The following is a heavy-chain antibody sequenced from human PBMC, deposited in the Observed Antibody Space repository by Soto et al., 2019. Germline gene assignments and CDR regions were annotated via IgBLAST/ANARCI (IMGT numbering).Heavy chain of an antibody. J-gene: IGHJ2*01. CDR2: IGSAGDT. D-gene: IGHD4-17*01. Sequence: EVQLVESGGGLVQPGGSLRLSCAASGFTFSSYDMHWVRQATGKGLEWVSGIGSAGDTYYPGSVKGRFTISRENAKNSLYLLMTNLRAGDTAVYFCARRFLGDYGDPRVSHWYFGLWGRGTLVTVSS. CDR1: GFTFSSYD. V-gene: IGHV3-13*01. CDR3: ARRFLGDYGDPRVSHWYFGL.